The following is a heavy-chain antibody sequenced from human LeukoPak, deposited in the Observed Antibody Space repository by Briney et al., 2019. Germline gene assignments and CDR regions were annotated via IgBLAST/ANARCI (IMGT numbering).Heavy chain of an antibody. V-gene: IGHV3-23*01. Sequence: GGSLRLSCAASGFIFSRYAMSWVRQAPGKGLEWVSAISGGGDGTYYADSVKGRFTISRDNSRDTLYLQMNNLRAEDTALYFCAKTADYYGSGSSSYIDCWGQGTLVSVSS. CDR2: ISGGGDGT. J-gene: IGHJ4*02. CDR1: GFIFSRYA. D-gene: IGHD3-10*01. CDR3: AKTADYYGSGSSSYIDC.